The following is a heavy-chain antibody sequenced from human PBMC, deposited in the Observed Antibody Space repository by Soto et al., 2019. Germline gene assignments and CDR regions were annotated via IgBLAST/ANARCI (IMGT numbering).Heavy chain of an antibody. D-gene: IGHD3-16*01. Sequence: GSLRLSCAASGFTFSSYWMSWVRQAPGKGLEWVANIKQDGSEKYYVDSVKGRFTISRDNAKNSLYLQMNSLRAEDTAVYYCAREGPSGVYVCDYWGQGTLVTVSS. CDR3: AREGPSGVYVCDY. CDR1: GFTFSSYW. V-gene: IGHV3-7*01. J-gene: IGHJ4*02. CDR2: IKQDGSEK.